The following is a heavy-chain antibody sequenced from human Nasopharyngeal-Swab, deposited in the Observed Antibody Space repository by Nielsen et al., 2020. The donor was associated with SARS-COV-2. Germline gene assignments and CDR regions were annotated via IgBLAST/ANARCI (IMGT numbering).Heavy chain of an antibody. Sequence: GGSLRPSCKASGSDFTTYWIAWVRQMPGEGLEWMGTIYPANSETAYSPSFQGQVTIPADRSVTTAYLQWSSLKDSDSAVYYCARHPRNYYGGNVYRDDTFDLWGQGTMVTVSS. D-gene: IGHD3-22*01. CDR2: IYPANSET. CDR3: ARHPRNYYGGNVYRDDTFDL. J-gene: IGHJ3*01. V-gene: IGHV5-51*01. CDR1: GSDFTTYW.